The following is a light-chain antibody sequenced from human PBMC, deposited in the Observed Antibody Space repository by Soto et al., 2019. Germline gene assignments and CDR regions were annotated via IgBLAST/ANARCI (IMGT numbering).Light chain of an antibody. Sequence: DIQMPQSPSTLPASVGDRVTITCRASQSVRSWWAWYQQKPGKAPKFLIYDASSLESGVPSRFSGSGSGTEFTLTISSLQPDDFATYYCQQYDNYPLTFGGGTKVDIK. CDR2: DAS. CDR3: QQYDNYPLT. V-gene: IGKV1-5*01. J-gene: IGKJ4*01. CDR1: QSVRSW.